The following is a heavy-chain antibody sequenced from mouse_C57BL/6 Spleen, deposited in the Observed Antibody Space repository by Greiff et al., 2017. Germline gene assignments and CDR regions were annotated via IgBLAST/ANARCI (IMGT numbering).Heavy chain of an antibody. J-gene: IGHJ4*01. Sequence: VQLQQSGAELVRPGASVKLSCTASGFNIKDDYMHWVKQRPEQGLEWIGWIDPENGDTEYASKFQGKATITADTSSNTAYLQLSSLTSEDTAVYYCTMDSNLYAMDDWGQGTSVTVSS. CDR2: IDPENGDT. CDR1: GFNIKDDY. D-gene: IGHD2-5*01. CDR3: TMDSNLYAMDD. V-gene: IGHV14-4*01.